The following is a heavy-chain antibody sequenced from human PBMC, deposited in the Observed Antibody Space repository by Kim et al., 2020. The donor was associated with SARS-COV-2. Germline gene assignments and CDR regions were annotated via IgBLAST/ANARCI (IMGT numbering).Heavy chain of an antibody. D-gene: IGHD6-19*01. CDR2: INHSGST. CDR1: GGSFSGYY. J-gene: IGHJ6*03. CDR3: ARGTRQCLSSHYYYYMDV. Sequence: SETLSLTCAVYGGSFSGYYWSWIRQPPGKGLEWIGEINHSGSTNYNPSLKSRVTISVDTSKNQFFLKLSSVTAADTAVYYCARGTRQCLSSHYYYYMDVWGKGTTVTVSS. V-gene: IGHV4-34*01.